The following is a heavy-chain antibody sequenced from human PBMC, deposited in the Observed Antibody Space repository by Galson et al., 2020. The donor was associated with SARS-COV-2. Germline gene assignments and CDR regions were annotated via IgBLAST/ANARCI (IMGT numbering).Heavy chain of an antibody. J-gene: IGHJ4*02. Sequence: SLKISCAASGFTFSSYGLHWVRQAPGKGLEWVAVISYDGSNKYYADSVKGRFTISRDNSKNTLYLQMNSLRAEDTAVYYCAKDREAYVWGSYSPRWWGQGTLVTVSS. CDR3: AKDREAYVWGSYSPRW. CDR1: GFTFSSYG. V-gene: IGHV3-30*18. CDR2: ISYDGSNK. D-gene: IGHD3-16*01.